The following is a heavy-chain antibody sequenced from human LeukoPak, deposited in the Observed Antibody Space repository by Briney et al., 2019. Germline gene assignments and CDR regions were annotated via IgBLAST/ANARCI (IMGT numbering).Heavy chain of an antibody. D-gene: IGHD3/OR15-3a*01. J-gene: IGHJ3*02. CDR1: GFTFSSYA. CDR2: ISASGGST. Sequence: GGSLRLSCAASGFTFSSYAMSWVRQAPGKGLEWVSAISASGGSTHYADSVKGRFTISRDNSKTTLYLQMNSLRADDTAVYYCAKEDSALAFDIWGQGTMVTVSS. CDR3: AKEDSALAFDI. V-gene: IGHV3-23*01.